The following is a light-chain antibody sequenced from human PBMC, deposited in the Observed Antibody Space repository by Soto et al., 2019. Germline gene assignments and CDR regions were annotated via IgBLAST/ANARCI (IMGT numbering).Light chain of an antibody. J-gene: IGLJ3*02. V-gene: IGLV2-8*01. CDR2: EVS. Sequence: QSALTQPPSASGSPAQSVTISCTGTSSDVGGYNYVTWYQQHPGKATKLIIYEVSKRPSGVPDHFSGSKSGNTASLTVSGLQADDEADYYCSSFGGSNHVVFGGGTKLTVL. CDR1: SSDVGGYNY. CDR3: SSFGGSNHVV.